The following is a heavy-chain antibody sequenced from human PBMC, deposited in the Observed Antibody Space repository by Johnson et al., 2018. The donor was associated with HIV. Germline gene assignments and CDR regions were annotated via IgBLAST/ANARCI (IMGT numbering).Heavy chain of an antibody. CDR1: GFTFDNYW. J-gene: IGHJ3*02. D-gene: IGHD6-13*01. CDR3: ARDGIYSSPLDAFDI. V-gene: IGHV3-7*05. Sequence: VQLVESGGGLVQPGGSLRLSCTASGFTFDNYWMSWVRQAPGKGLQWLANIKEDGSEDYYADSLKGRFTISRDNAQRSLYLQVDNLRAEDSAVYYCARDGIYSSPLDAFDIWGQGTMVTVSS. CDR2: IKEDGSED.